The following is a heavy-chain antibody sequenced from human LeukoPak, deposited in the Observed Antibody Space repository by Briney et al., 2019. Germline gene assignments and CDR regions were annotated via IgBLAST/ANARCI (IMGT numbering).Heavy chain of an antibody. J-gene: IGHJ3*02. Sequence: PGGSLRLSCAASGFTFSNYGMHWVRQAPGKGLEWVASIRYDGFNKYYADPLKGRFTISRDNSKNTLYLQMNSLRAEDTAVYYCAKKTIVGATVDAFDIWGQGTMVIVSS. V-gene: IGHV3-30*02. D-gene: IGHD1-26*01. CDR3: AKKTIVGATVDAFDI. CDR2: IRYDGFNK. CDR1: GFTFSNYG.